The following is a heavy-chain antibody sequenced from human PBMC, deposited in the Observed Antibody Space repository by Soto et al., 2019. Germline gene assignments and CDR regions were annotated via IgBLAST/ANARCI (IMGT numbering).Heavy chain of an antibody. D-gene: IGHD2-15*01. CDR1: GGSIGSSSYY. CDR2: IYYSGST. Sequence: PSETLSLTCTVSGGSIGSSSYYWGWIRQPPGKGLEWIGSIYYSGSTYYNPSLKSRVTISVDTSKNQFSLKLSSVTAADTAVYYCARHTPAISISDHWGQGTLVTVS. J-gene: IGHJ4*02. CDR3: ARHTPAISISDH. V-gene: IGHV4-39*01.